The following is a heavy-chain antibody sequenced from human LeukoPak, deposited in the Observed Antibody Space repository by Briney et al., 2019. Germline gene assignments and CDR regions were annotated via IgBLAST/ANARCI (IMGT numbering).Heavy chain of an antibody. CDR1: GGSISSYD. Sequence: SETLSLTCTVSGGSISSYDWSWIRPPPGKGLEWIGYIYYSGSTNYNPSLKSRVTISVDTSKNQFSLKLSSVTAADTAVYYCARLGTTVTTDAFDIWGQGTMVTVSS. D-gene: IGHD4-17*01. CDR2: IYYSGST. V-gene: IGHV4-59*08. J-gene: IGHJ3*02. CDR3: ARLGTTVTTDAFDI.